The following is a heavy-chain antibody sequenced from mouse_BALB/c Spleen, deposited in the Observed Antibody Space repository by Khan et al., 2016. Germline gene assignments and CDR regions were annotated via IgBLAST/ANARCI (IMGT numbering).Heavy chain of an antibody. Sequence: VQLKESGPGLVKPSQSLSLTCSVTGYSITSGYYWNWIRQFPGNKLEWMGYINYDGSNNYNPSLKNRISITRDTSKNQFFLKLNSETTEDTATYYSAREDGYDGYYAMDYWGQGTSVTVSS. J-gene: IGHJ4*01. CDR1: GYSITSGYY. CDR3: AREDGYDGYYAMDY. D-gene: IGHD2-2*01. CDR2: INYDGSN. V-gene: IGHV3-6*02.